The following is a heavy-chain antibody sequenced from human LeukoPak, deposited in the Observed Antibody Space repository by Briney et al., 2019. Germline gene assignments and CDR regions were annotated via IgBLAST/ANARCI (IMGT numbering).Heavy chain of an antibody. CDR1: GGSFSGYY. CDR2: INHSGST. J-gene: IGHJ3*02. V-gene: IGHV4-34*01. CDR3: AKIPPDHYYDSSGYKRGYAFDI. Sequence: RPSETLSLTCAVYGGSFSGYYWSWIRQPPGKGLEWIGEINHSGSTNYNPSLKSRVTISVDTSKNQFSLKLSSVTAADTAVYYCAKIPPDHYYDSSGYKRGYAFDIWGQGTMVTVSS. D-gene: IGHD3-22*01.